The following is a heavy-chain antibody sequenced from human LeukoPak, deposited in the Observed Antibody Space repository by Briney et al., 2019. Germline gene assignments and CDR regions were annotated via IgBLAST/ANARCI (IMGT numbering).Heavy chain of an antibody. CDR1: GGSFSGYY. Sequence: PSETLSLTCAVYGGSFSGYYWSWIRQPPGKGLEWIGEINHSGSTNYNPSLKSRVTISVDTSKNQSSLKLSSVTAADTAVYYCARLLQQWLADYYYGMDVWGQGTTVTVSS. CDR2: INHSGST. CDR3: ARLLQQWLADYYYGMDV. D-gene: IGHD6-19*01. V-gene: IGHV4-34*01. J-gene: IGHJ6*02.